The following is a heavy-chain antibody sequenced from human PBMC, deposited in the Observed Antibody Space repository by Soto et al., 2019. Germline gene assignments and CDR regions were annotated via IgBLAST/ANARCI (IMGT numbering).Heavy chain of an antibody. CDR3: AKNGQPPYYYYGMDV. D-gene: IGHD2-8*01. V-gene: IGHV1-18*01. Sequence: QGQLVQSGAEVKKPGASVKVSCKASGYTFTRYGISWVRQAPGQGLEWMGWISGYNGDTNYAQKFQGRVPMTVEPSTTTAYMELRSLTSDDRAVYYCAKNGQPPYYYYGMDVWGQGTTVTVSS. CDR2: ISGYNGDT. J-gene: IGHJ6*02. CDR1: GYTFTRYG.